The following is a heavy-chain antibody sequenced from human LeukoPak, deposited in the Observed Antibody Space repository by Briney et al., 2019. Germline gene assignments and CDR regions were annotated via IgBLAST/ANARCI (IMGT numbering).Heavy chain of an antibody. CDR1: GHTLTELS. V-gene: IGHV1-24*01. D-gene: IGHD6-13*01. CDR2: FDPEDGET. J-gene: IGHJ4*02. CDR3: TTFELAHSSSWYFDG. Sequence: ASVKVSCKVSGHTLTELSMHWVRQAPGKGLEWMGGFDPEDGETIYAQNFQGRVTMTEDTSTDTAYMELSSLRSEDTAIYYCTTFELAHSSSWYFDGWGQGTLVTVSS.